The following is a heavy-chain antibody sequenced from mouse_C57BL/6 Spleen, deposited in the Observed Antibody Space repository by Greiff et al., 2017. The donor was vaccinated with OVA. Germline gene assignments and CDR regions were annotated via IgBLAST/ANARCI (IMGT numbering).Heavy chain of an antibody. CDR2: LHPSDSDT. Sequence: VQLQQPGAELVKPGASVKVSCKASGYTFTSYCLHWVKQRPGQGLEWIGRLHPSDSDTNYNQKFKGKATLTVDKSSSTAYMQLSSLTSEDSAVYYCAIPYDYDEWGFDYWGQGTTLTVSS. J-gene: IGHJ2*01. CDR3: AIPYDYDEWGFDY. CDR1: GYTFTSYC. D-gene: IGHD2-4*01. V-gene: IGHV1-74*01.